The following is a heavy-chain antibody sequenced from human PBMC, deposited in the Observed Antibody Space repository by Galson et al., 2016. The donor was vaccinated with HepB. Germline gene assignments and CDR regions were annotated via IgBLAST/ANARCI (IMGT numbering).Heavy chain of an antibody. D-gene: IGHD3-22*01. J-gene: IGHJ4*02. CDR1: GFTFSSYA. CDR3: ARGDSSGYYSEFDY. CDR2: MSYDGSSK. Sequence: SLRLSCAASGFTFSSYAMHWVRQAPSKGLEWVAVMSYDGSSKYYADSVKGRFTISRDNSKNTQYLQMNSLRTEDTTVYYCARGDSSGYYSEFDYWGQGTLFTVSS. V-gene: IGHV3-30*04.